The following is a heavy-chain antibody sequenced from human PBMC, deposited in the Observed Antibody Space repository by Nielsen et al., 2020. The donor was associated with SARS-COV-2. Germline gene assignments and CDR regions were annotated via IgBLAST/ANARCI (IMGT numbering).Heavy chain of an antibody. D-gene: IGHD3-22*01. Sequence: GGSLRLSCAVYGFTFDDYTMHWVRQVPGKGLEWVSLISWDGGGTYYADSVKGRFTISRDNGGNTLYLQVNSLRAEDTALYHCARRDDSSGYYLFDYWGQGTLVTVSS. CDR3: ARRDDSSGYYLFDY. V-gene: IGHV3-43*01. CDR2: ISWDGGGT. J-gene: IGHJ4*02. CDR1: GFTFDDYT.